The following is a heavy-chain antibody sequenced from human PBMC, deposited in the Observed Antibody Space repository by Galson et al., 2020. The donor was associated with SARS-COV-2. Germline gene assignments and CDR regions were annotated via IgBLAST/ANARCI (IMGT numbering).Heavy chain of an antibody. Sequence: ASVKVSCKVSGYTFITYAMHWVRQAPGQRLEWMGWINGGNGNTKYSQKLQGRVTITRDTSASTAYMELSSLRSEDTAVYYCARAPSYFGSGSLWGQGTLVTVSS. CDR2: INGGNGNT. J-gene: IGHJ4*02. D-gene: IGHD3-10*01. CDR1: GYTFITYA. V-gene: IGHV1-3*01. CDR3: ARAPSYFGSGSL.